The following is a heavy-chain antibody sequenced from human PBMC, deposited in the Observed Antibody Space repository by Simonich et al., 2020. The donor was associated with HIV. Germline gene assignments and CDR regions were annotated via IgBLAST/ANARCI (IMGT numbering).Heavy chain of an antibody. CDR3: ATLGYCSGGSCSYFDY. CDR2: ISSSGSPI. V-gene: IGHV3-48*03. J-gene: IGHJ4*02. CDR1: GFTFSSYE. D-gene: IGHD2-15*01. Sequence: CAASGFTFSSYEMNWVRQAPGKGLEWVSYISSSGSPIYYANSVKGRFTYSRDNAKNSLFLQRNSLIAEDTAVYYCATLGYCSGGSCSYFDYWGQGTLVIVSS.